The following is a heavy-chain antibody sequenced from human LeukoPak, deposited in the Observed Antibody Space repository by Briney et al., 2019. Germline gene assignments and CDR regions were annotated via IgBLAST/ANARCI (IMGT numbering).Heavy chain of an antibody. J-gene: IGHJ4*02. V-gene: IGHV3-23*01. Sequence: GGSLRLSCAASGFTFSSHALTWVRQAPARGLDWVPTISCSGGSTYYADSVKGRFTISRDNSKNTLYLQMNSLRAEDTAVYYCAKGREYSYGFTYWGQGTLVTVSS. D-gene: IGHD5-18*01. CDR2: ISCSGGST. CDR3: AKGREYSYGFTY. CDR1: GFTFSSHA.